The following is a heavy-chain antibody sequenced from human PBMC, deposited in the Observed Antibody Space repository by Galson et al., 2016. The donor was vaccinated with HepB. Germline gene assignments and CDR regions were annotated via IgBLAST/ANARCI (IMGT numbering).Heavy chain of an antibody. CDR2: ISGYNANT. V-gene: IGHV1-18*01. CDR3: ARVSGRSCSSSSCYGWFDP. CDR1: GYTFTRFG. Sequence: SVKVSCRASGYTFTRFGVTWVRQAPGQGLEWMGWISGYNANTNYAQNLQGRVTFTTDTSTSTAYVELRSLRSDDTAVYYCARVSGRSCSSSSCYGWFDPWGQGTLVTVSS. D-gene: IGHD2-2*01. J-gene: IGHJ5*02.